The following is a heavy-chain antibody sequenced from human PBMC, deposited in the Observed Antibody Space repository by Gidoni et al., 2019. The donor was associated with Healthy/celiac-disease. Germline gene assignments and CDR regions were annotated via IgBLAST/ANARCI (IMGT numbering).Heavy chain of an antibody. Sequence: QVQLVQSGAEVKKPGSSVKVSCKASGGTFSSYAISWVRQAPGQGLEWMGGILPIFGTANYAQKFQGRVTITADESTSTAYMELSSLRSEDTAVYYCARCRSSKPGGSGGDYGWFDPWGQGTLVTVSS. J-gene: IGHJ5*02. CDR3: ARCRSSKPGGSGGDYGWFDP. CDR2: ILPIFGTA. D-gene: IGHD6-13*01. CDR1: GGTFSSYA. V-gene: IGHV1-69*01.